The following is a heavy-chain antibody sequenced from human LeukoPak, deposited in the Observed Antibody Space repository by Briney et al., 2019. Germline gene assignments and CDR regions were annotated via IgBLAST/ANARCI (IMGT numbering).Heavy chain of an antibody. Sequence: GGSLRLSCAASGFTFDDYAMHWVRQAPGKGLEWVSGISWNSGSIGYADSVKGRFTISRDNAKNSLYLQMNSLRAEDMAMYYCAKEACSSTSCYIDYWGQGTLVTVSS. CDR1: GFTFDDYA. CDR2: ISWNSGSI. D-gene: IGHD2-2*02. J-gene: IGHJ4*02. V-gene: IGHV3-9*03. CDR3: AKEACSSTSCYIDY.